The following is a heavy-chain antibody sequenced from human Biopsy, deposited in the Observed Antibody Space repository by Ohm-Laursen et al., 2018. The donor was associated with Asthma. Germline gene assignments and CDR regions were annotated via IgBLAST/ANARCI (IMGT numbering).Heavy chain of an antibody. J-gene: IGHJ4*02. Sequence: GATVKISCKPLGGTFNTYVIGWVRQAPGQGLEWMGGINSVFGTTTYPQKFQDRVTITADDSTSTVYMELSSLRSEDTAVYYCARKAGSCISRTCYSLDFWGQRTLVTVSS. V-gene: IGHV1-69*13. CDR2: INSVFGTT. CDR1: GGTFNTYV. CDR3: ARKAGSCISRTCYSLDF. D-gene: IGHD2-2*01.